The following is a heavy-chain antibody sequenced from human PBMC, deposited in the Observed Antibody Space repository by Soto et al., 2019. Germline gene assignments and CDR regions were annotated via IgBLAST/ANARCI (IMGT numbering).Heavy chain of an antibody. V-gene: IGHV4-34*01. D-gene: IGHD2-8*02. CDR2: INHSGST. CDR1: GGSISSYY. CDR3: ARDKITGLFDY. Sequence: SETLSLTCTVSGGSISSYYWSWIRQPPGKGLEWIGEINHSGSTNYNPSLKSRVSISVDTSKTQFSLKVGSATAADTAVYYCARDKITGLFDYWGQGTLVTVSS. J-gene: IGHJ4*02.